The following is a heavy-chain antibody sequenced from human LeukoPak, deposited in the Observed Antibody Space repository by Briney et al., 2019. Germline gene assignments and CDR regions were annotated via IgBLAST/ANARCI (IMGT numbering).Heavy chain of an antibody. D-gene: IGHD3-10*01. Sequence: ASVKVSCKASGYTFTSQDINWVRQATGQGLEWMGWINPNTGDTNYTQKFQGRVIMTRDKSITTAYMDLIRLKSDDTAVYYCARDEIGGSNWFDPWGQGTLVTVSS. CDR3: ARDEIGGSNWFDP. CDR1: GYTFTSQD. J-gene: IGHJ5*02. V-gene: IGHV1-2*02. CDR2: INPNTGDT.